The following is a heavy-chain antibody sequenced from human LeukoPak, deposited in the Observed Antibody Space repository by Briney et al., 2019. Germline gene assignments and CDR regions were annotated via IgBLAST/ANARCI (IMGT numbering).Heavy chain of an antibody. CDR1: GGSISSDEYY. D-gene: IGHD6-13*01. CDR2: IYHSGST. Sequence: SETLSLTCTVSGGSISSDEYYWSWIRQPPGKGLEWIGYIYHSGSTYYNPSLKSRVTISVDTSKNQFSLKLSSVTAADTAVYYCARTSSSLNWFDPWGQGTLVTVSS. V-gene: IGHV4-30-4*01. J-gene: IGHJ5*02. CDR3: ARTSSSLNWFDP.